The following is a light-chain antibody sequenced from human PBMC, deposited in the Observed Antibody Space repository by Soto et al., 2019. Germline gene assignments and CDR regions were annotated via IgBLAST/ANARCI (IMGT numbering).Light chain of an antibody. CDR3: QQYGSSRIT. V-gene: IGKV3-20*01. J-gene: IGKJ5*01. Sequence: IVLTHSPSTLSLSPCEGASLYFSASQSVGPNYLAWYPQKPGQAPRLLIYGASSRATGIPDRFSGSGSGTDFTLSISRLEPEDFAVYYCQQYGSSRITFGQGTRLEIK. CDR2: GAS. CDR1: QSVGPNY.